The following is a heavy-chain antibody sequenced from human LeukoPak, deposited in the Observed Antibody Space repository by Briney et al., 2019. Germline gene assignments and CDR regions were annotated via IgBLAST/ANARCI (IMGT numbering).Heavy chain of an antibody. CDR3: ARHYYYDSSGHPDI. CDR1: GGSISSYY. CDR2: IYYSGST. J-gene: IGHJ3*02. Sequence: SETLSLTCTVSGGSISSYYWSWIRQPPGKGLEWIGYIYYSGSTNYNPSLKSRVTISVDTSKNQFSLKLSSVTAADTAGYYCARHYYYDSSGHPDIWGQGTMVTVSS. D-gene: IGHD3-22*01. V-gene: IGHV4-59*08.